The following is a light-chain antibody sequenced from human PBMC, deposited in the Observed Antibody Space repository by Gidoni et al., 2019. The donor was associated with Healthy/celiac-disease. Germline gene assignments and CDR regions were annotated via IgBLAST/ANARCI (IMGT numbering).Light chain of an antibody. Sequence: VLTQSPGTLSLSPGERATLSCRASPCVSSSYLAWYQQKPGQAPRLLIYGASSRPTGIPYRFSGSGSGTDFTLTISRLEPEDFAVYYCQQYGSSSWTFGQXTKVEIK. J-gene: IGKJ1*01. CDR1: PCVSSSY. CDR3: QQYGSSSWT. V-gene: IGKV3-20*01. CDR2: GAS.